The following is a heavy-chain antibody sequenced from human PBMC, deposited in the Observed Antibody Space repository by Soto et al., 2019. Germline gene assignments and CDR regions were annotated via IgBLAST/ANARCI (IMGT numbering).Heavy chain of an antibody. V-gene: IGHV4-34*01. Sequence: QVQLQQWGAGLLKPSETLSLTCAVYGGSFSGYYWSWIRQPPGKGLEWIGEINHSGSTNYNPSLKSRVTISVDTSKNQFSLKLSSVTAADTAVYYCARGGVGIAATGSSFDYWGQGTLVTVSS. J-gene: IGHJ4*02. CDR3: ARGGVGIAATGSSFDY. CDR1: GGSFSGYY. CDR2: INHSGST. D-gene: IGHD6-6*01.